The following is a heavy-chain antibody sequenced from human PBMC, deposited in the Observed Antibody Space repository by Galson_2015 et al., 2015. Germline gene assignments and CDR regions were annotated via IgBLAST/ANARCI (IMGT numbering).Heavy chain of an antibody. CDR3: ARASQSNYDILTGQYYYYMDV. CDR1: GGTFSSYA. Sequence: SVKVSCKASGGTFSSYAISWVRQAPGQGLEWMGGIIPIFGTANYAQKFQGRVTITADESTSTAYMELSSLRSEDTAVYYCARASQSNYDILTGQYYYYMDVWGKGTTVTVSS. J-gene: IGHJ6*03. CDR2: IIPIFGTA. D-gene: IGHD3-9*01. V-gene: IGHV1-69*13.